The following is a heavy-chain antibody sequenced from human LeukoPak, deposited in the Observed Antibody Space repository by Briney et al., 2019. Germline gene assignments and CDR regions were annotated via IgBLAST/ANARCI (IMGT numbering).Heavy chain of an antibody. CDR1: GFTFTGYY. V-gene: IGHV1-2*02. J-gene: IGHJ4*02. Sequence: VASVKVSCKASGFTFTGYYIHWVRQAPGQGLEWMGWVNPNSGGTNYAQMFQGRVTMTMDTSINTAYMELSGLRSDDTAVYYCARDSYGGNWSLGYWGQGTLVTVSS. D-gene: IGHD4-23*01. CDR3: ARDSYGGNWSLGY. CDR2: VNPNSGGT.